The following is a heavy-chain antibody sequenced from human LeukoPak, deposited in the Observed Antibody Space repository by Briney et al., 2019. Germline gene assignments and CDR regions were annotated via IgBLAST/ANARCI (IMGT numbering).Heavy chain of an antibody. CDR2: ISSSSSYI. CDR3: ARDFSGEVVTATIDY. Sequence: GGSLRLSCAASGFTFSSYSMNWVRQAPGKGLEWVSSISSSSSYIYYADSVKGRFTISRDNAKNSLYLQMNSLRAEDAAVYYCARDFSGEVVTATIDYWGQGTLVTVSS. J-gene: IGHJ4*02. CDR1: GFTFSSYS. V-gene: IGHV3-21*01. D-gene: IGHD2-21*02.